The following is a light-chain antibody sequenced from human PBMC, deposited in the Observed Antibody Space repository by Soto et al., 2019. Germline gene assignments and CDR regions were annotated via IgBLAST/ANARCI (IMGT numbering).Light chain of an antibody. J-gene: IGKJ2*01. CDR3: LQHSSFPRT. Sequence: IQMTQSPSAMSASVGDRVTITCRASQDISIYLAWFQQKPGEVPKRLIYAASSLQRGVPSRFSGTGSGTEFTLTISSLQPEDFATYYCLQHSSFPRTFGQGTKLEVK. V-gene: IGKV1-17*03. CDR1: QDISIY. CDR2: AAS.